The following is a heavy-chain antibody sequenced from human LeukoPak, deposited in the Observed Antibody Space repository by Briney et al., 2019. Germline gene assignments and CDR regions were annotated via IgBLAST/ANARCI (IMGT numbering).Heavy chain of an antibody. Sequence: KPSETLSLTCTVSGGSISSYYWSWIRQPAGKGLEWIGRIYTSGSTNYNPSLKSRVTMSVDTSKNQFSLKLSSVTAADTAVYYCARDGAYYDFWSGYYPLYYGMDVWGQGTTVTVSS. CDR3: ARDGAYYDFWSGYYPLYYGMDV. CDR1: GGSISSYY. CDR2: IYTSGST. D-gene: IGHD3-3*01. V-gene: IGHV4-4*07. J-gene: IGHJ6*02.